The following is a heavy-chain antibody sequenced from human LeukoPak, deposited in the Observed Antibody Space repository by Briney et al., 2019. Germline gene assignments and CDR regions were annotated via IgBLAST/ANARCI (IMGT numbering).Heavy chain of an antibody. CDR1: GFTFNKYA. D-gene: IGHD2-15*01. Sequence: GGSLRLSCAASGFTFNKYAMSWVRQAPGKGLEWVSGISDSGGSTYYADSVKGRFIISRDNSKNTPYLQMNSLRAEDTALYYCAKAWWNSHLGFDCWGQGTLVTVSS. V-gene: IGHV3-23*01. J-gene: IGHJ4*02. CDR2: ISDSGGST. CDR3: AKAWWNSHLGFDC.